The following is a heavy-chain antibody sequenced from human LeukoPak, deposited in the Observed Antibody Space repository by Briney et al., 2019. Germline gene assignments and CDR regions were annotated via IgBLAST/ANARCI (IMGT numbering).Heavy chain of an antibody. J-gene: IGHJ4*02. CDR1: GFTFSSYA. V-gene: IGHV3-23*01. CDR3: AKYGSGNFFDY. CDR2: ISGGGTGT. D-gene: IGHD3-10*01. Sequence: PGGSLRLSCAASGFTFSSYAMSWVRQAPGKGLEWVSGISGGGTGTYYADSVKGRFTISRDSSKSTLYLQMNSLRAGDTALYYCAKYGSGNFFDYWGQGTLVTVSS.